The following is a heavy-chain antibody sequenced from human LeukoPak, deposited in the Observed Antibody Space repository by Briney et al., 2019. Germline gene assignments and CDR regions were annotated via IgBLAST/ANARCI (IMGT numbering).Heavy chain of an antibody. CDR3: ARMVGTTYFDY. CDR2: IYSGGDT. J-gene: IGHJ4*02. CDR1: GFTVSSAY. D-gene: IGHD1-26*01. V-gene: IGHV3-53*01. Sequence: GGSLRLSCAASGFTVSSAYMSWVRQAPGKGLEWVSVIYSGGDTYYADSVRGRFIISRDNSKNTLYLQMNSLGAEDTAVYYCARMVGTTYFDYWGQGILVTVSS.